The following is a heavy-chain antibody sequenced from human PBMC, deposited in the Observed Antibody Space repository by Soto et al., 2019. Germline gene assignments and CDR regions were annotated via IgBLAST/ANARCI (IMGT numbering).Heavy chain of an antibody. D-gene: IGHD3-3*01. V-gene: IGHV4-59*08. CDR1: GGSISSYY. Sequence: SETLSLTCTVSGGSISSYYWSWIRQPPGKGLEWIGYIYYSGSTNYNPSLKSRVTISVDTSKNQFSLKLGSVTAADTAVYYCARLFSPDVFDPWGQGTLVTVSS. CDR2: IYYSGST. J-gene: IGHJ5*02. CDR3: ARLFSPDVFDP.